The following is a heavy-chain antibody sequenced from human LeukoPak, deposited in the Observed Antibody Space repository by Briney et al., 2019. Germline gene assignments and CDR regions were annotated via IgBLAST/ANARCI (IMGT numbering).Heavy chain of an antibody. D-gene: IGHD3-9*01. Sequence: GGSLRLSCAASGFTFSSYSMNWVRQAPGKGLEWVSSISSSSSYIYYVDSVKGRFTISRDNAKNSLYLQMNSLRAEYTALSYCAIDSYDMLTGYRLSFDYWGQGTLVTVSS. J-gene: IGHJ4*02. V-gene: IGHV3-21*01. CDR3: AIDSYDMLTGYRLSFDY. CDR2: ISSSSSYI. CDR1: GFTFSSYS.